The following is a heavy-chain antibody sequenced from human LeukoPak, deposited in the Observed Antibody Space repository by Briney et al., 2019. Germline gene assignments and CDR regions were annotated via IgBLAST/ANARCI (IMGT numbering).Heavy chain of an antibody. CDR2: ISYDGSNK. Sequence: GGSLRLSCAASGFTFSSYAMHWVRQAPGKGLEWVAVISYDGSNKYYADSVKGRFTISRDNSKNTLYLQMNSLRAEDTAVYYCARALAVAGTYYYYGMGVWGQGTTVTVSS. CDR3: ARALAVAGTYYYYGMGV. D-gene: IGHD6-19*01. CDR1: GFTFSSYA. J-gene: IGHJ6*02. V-gene: IGHV3-30*04.